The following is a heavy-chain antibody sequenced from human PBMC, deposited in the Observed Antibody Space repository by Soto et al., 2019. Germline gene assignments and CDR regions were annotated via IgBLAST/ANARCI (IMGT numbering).Heavy chain of an antibody. J-gene: IGHJ5*02. CDR3: ARVGPWVPYYYDSSPYTFENWFDP. CDR2: SYHGGST. V-gene: IGHV4-38-2*01. D-gene: IGHD3-22*01. Sequence: PSETLSLTCAVSGYSISSGYYWGGLRQPPGKGLEWIGSSYHGGSTYYNPSLNSRVTLSIDMTTNHVSLLLNSVTAADTAVYYCARVGPWVPYYYDSSPYTFENWFDPWGQGTLVTVSS. CDR1: GYSISSGYY.